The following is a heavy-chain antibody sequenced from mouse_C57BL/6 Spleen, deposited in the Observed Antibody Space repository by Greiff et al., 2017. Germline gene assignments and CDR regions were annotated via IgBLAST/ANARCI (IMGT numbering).Heavy chain of an antibody. CDR3: ARYLGTDRYFDV. CDR2: IYPGDGDT. D-gene: IGHD3-3*01. CDR1: GYAFSSSW. V-gene: IGHV1-82*01. J-gene: IGHJ1*03. Sequence: QVQLQQSGPELVKPGASVKISCKASGYAFSSSWMNWVKQRPGKGLEWIGRIYPGDGDTNYNGKFKGKATLTADKSSSTDYMQLSSLTSDDSAVYFCARYLGTDRYFDVWGTGTTVTVSS.